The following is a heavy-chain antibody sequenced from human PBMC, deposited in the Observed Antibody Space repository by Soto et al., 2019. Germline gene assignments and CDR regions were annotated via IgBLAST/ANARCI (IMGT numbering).Heavy chain of an antibody. CDR2: ISYDGTNK. V-gene: IGHV3-30*18. D-gene: IGHD1-7*01. CDR3: AKGAAYRYNWNYRRDFDY. CDR1: GFTFSSCG. J-gene: IGHJ4*02. Sequence: QVQLVESGGGVVQPGRSLRLSCVASGFTFSSCGMHWVRQAPVKGLEWVAVISYDGTNKYYADSVKGRFTISRDNSKNTLYLQMNSLRTEDTAVYYCAKGAAYRYNWNYRRDFDYWGQGTLVTVSS.